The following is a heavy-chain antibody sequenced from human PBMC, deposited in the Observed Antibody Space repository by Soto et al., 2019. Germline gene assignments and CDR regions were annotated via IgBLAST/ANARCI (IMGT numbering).Heavy chain of an antibody. CDR3: ARRREFDY. V-gene: IGHV4-30-2*01. CDR2: IFPSGTT. J-gene: IGHJ4*02. CDR1: GGSLSGATYS. Sequence: SETLSLTCGVSGGSLSGATYSWNWIRQPPGKGLEWIGYIFPSGTTYYNPSLKSRVTISIDVSKNQFSLSLRSLTAADTAVYYCARRREFDYWSQGTLVTVSS.